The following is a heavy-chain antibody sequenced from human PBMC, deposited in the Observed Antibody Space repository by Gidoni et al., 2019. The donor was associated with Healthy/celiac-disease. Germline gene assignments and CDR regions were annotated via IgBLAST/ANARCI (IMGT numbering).Heavy chain of an antibody. CDR1: GFTFSSYW. CDR2: INSDGSST. D-gene: IGHD2-15*01. J-gene: IGHJ6*02. Sequence: EVQLVESGGGLVQPGGSLRLSCAASGFTFSSYWMHWVRQAPGKGLVWVSRINSDGSSTSYADSVKGRFTISRDNAKNTLYLQMNSLRAEDTAVYYCARTIGTPYGMDVWGQGTTVTVSS. CDR3: ARTIGTPYGMDV. V-gene: IGHV3-74*01.